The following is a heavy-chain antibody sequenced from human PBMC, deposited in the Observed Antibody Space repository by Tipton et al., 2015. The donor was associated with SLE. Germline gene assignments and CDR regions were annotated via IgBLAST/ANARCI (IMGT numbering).Heavy chain of an antibody. Sequence: TLSLTCTVSGGSISSYYWSWIRQPPGKGLEWIGYIYYSGSTNYNPSLKSRVTISVDTSKNQFSLKVSSVTAADTAVYYCARRDGYSSIWNWFDPWGQGTLVTVS. CDR3: ARRDGYSSIWNWFDP. CDR2: IYYSGST. CDR1: GGSISSYY. V-gene: IGHV4-59*07. J-gene: IGHJ5*02. D-gene: IGHD6-13*01.